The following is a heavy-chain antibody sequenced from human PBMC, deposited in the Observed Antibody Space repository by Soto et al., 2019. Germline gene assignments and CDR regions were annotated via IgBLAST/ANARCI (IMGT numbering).Heavy chain of an antibody. CDR3: ARVLRGSWLFDY. J-gene: IGHJ4*02. V-gene: IGHV1-2*02. Sequence: ASVKVSCKASGYTFTGYYMHWVRQAPGQGLEWMGWINPNSGGTNYAQRFQGRVTMTRDTSISTAYMELSRLRSDDTAVYYCARVLRGSWLFDYWGQGTLVTVSS. CDR1: GYTFTGYY. D-gene: IGHD6-13*01. CDR2: INPNSGGT.